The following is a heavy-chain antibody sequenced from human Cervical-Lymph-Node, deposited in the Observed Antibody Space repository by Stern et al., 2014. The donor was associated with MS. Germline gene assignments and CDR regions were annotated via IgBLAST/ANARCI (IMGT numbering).Heavy chain of an antibody. V-gene: IGHV1-8*01. CDR2: MNPNSGNT. Sequence: VHLVESGAEVKKPGASVKVSCKASGYTFTSYDINWVRQATGQGLEWMGWMNPNSGNTGYAQKFQGRVTMTRNTSISTAYMELSSLRSEDTAVYYCARRSCAARPTSCAFDIWGQGTMVTVSS. CDR3: ARRSCAARPTSCAFDI. CDR1: GYTFTSYD. D-gene: IGHD6-6*01. J-gene: IGHJ3*02.